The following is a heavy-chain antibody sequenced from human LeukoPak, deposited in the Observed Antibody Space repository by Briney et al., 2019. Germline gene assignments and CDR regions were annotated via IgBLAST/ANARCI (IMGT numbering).Heavy chain of an antibody. CDR1: GFTFSIYA. J-gene: IGHJ1*01. CDR2: ISGSGGST. CDR3: AKEELVVVAASNFQH. Sequence: GGSLRLSCAPSGFTFSIYAMSWVRHAPGKGLEGVSAISGSGGSTYYAASVKGRFTISRDNSKNTLYLQMNSLRAEDTAVYYCAKEELVVVAASNFQHWGQGTLVTVSS. V-gene: IGHV3-23*01. D-gene: IGHD2-15*01.